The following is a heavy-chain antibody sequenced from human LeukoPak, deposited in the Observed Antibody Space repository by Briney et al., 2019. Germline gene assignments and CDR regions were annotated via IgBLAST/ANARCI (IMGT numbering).Heavy chain of an antibody. D-gene: IGHD2-2*02. V-gene: IGHV3-30*18. J-gene: IGHJ6*02. CDR3: AKEGCSSTSCYTSDYYYGMDV. CDR2: ISYDGSNK. Sequence: GGSLRLSCAASGFTFNIYSMNWVRQAPGKGLEWVAVISYDGSNKYYADSVKGRFTISRDNSKNTLYLQMNSLRAEDTAVYYCAKEGCSSTSCYTSDYYYGMDVWGQGTTVTVSS. CDR1: GFTFNIYS.